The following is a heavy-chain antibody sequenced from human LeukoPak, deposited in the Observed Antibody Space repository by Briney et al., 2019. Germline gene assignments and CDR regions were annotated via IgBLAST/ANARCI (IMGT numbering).Heavy chain of an antibody. CDR1: GGSVSSYY. D-gene: IGHD6-13*01. CDR3: ARLTSSSSGSSFDY. V-gene: IGHV4-59*08. CDR2: IYYSGST. J-gene: IGHJ4*02. Sequence: SETLSLTCTVSGGSVSSYYWSWIRQPPGKGLEWIGYIYYSGSTNYKPSLKSRVTISVDTSKNQFSLKLSSVTAADTAVYYCARLTSSSSGSSFDYWGQGTLVTVSS.